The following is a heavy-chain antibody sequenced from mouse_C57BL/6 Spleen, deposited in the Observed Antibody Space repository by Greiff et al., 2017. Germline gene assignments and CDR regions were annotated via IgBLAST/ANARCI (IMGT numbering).Heavy chain of an antibody. CDR2: IDPSDSYT. V-gene: IGHV1-50*01. Sequence: QVQLQQPGAELVKPGASVKLSCKASGYTFTSYWMQWVKQRPGQGLEWIGEIDPSDSYTNYNQKFKGKATLTVDTSSSTAYMQLSSLTSEDSAVYYCGEGYGSRREYVDVWGTGTTVTVSS. CDR1: GYTFTSYW. J-gene: IGHJ1*03. D-gene: IGHD1-1*01. CDR3: GEGYGSRREYVDV.